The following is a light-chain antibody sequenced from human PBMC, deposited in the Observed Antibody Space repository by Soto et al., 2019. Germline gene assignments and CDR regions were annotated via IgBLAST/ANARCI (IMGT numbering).Light chain of an antibody. Sequence: DFVMTQTPLSSPVTLGQPASISCRSSQSLVHSDGNSYLSWLHQRPGQPPTLLIYMISNRVSGVPDTCIGSGAGTDFTLKISRVDTEGVGVYYCMQASQRYTFGQGTKLEIK. CDR3: MQASQRYT. CDR2: MIS. J-gene: IGKJ2*01. CDR1: QSLVHSDGNSY. V-gene: IGKV2-24*01.